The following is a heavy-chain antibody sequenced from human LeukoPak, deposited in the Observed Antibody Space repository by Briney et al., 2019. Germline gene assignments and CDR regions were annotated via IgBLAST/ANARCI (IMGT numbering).Heavy chain of an antibody. CDR1: GGSISSYY. CDR3: ARDWRVVAATDYYYYMDV. J-gene: IGHJ6*03. Sequence: PSETLSLTCTVSGGSISSYYWSWIRQPAGKGLEWIGRIYTSGSTNYNPSLKSRVTMSVDTSKNQFSLKLSSVTAADTAVYYCARDWRVVAATDYYYYMDVWGKGTTVTVFS. CDR2: IYTSGST. V-gene: IGHV4-4*07. D-gene: IGHD2-15*01.